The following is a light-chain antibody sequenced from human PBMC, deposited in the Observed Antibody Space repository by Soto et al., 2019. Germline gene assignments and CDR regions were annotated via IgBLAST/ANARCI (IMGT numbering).Light chain of an antibody. CDR3: QQYSSSSLS. J-gene: IGKJ4*01. Sequence: EIVLTQSPATLSLSQGERATLSCRASQRVSSSLAWYQQKPGQAPRVLIYGTRRAPGIPDTFSGSGSGTDFTLTISRLEPEDFAVYYCQQYSSSSLSFGGGTKVDNK. CDR1: QRVSSS. V-gene: IGKV3-20*01. CDR2: GT.